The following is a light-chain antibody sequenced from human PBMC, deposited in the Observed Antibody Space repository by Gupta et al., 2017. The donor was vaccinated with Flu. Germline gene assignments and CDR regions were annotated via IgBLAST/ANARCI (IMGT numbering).Light chain of an antibody. CDR2: GSN. CDR1: SSNIGSNA. Sequence: QSVLAQPPSASGTPGQRVTITSSGSSSNIGSNAVNWYQQVPGTSPKLLIYGSNQRPSGVPDRFAGSKSGTSASLAIRGLQSEDEADYYCATWDDSLNGHYVFGTGTKVTVL. V-gene: IGLV1-44*01. CDR3: ATWDDSLNGHYV. J-gene: IGLJ1*01.